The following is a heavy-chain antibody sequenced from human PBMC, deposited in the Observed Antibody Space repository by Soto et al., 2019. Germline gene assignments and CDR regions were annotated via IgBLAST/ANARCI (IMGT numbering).Heavy chain of an antibody. J-gene: IGHJ6*02. Sequence: EVQLVESGGGLVQPGGSLRLSCAASGFTFSNYWMHWVRQAPGKGLLWVSRINTDGSSTTYADSVKGRFTISRDNAKKTLYLEVNSLRAEDTAVYYCAGAPYYYVGMDVWGQGTTVTVSS. CDR3: AGAPYYYVGMDV. CDR1: GFTFSNYW. CDR2: INTDGSST. V-gene: IGHV3-74*01.